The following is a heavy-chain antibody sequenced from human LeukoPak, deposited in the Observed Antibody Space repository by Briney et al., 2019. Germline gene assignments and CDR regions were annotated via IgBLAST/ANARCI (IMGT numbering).Heavy chain of an antibody. CDR3: ARAVDTTTDYFDY. J-gene: IGHJ4*02. V-gene: IGHV3-48*01. Sequence: PGGSLRLSCAASGFTFNSYNMNWVRQAPGKGLEWVSYINSGSSFIYYADSVKGRFTISRDNAKNSLYLQMNGLRAEDTAVYYCARAVDTTTDYFDYWGQGTLVTVSS. CDR2: INSGSSFI. CDR1: GFTFNSYN. D-gene: IGHD5-18*01.